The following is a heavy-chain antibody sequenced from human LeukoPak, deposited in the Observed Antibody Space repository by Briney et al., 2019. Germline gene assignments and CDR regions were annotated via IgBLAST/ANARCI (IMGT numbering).Heavy chain of an antibody. J-gene: IGHJ4*02. CDR2: IYYSGST. CDR1: GGSISSYY. CDR3: ASGGGYGSGTYFSVY. Sequence: PSETLSLTCTVSGGSISSYYWSWIRQPPGQGLEWIGYIYYSGSTTYNPSLKSRVTISVDTSKNQFSLRLTSVTAADTAVYFCASGGGYGSGTYFSVYWGQGTLVTVSS. D-gene: IGHD3-10*01. V-gene: IGHV4-59*08.